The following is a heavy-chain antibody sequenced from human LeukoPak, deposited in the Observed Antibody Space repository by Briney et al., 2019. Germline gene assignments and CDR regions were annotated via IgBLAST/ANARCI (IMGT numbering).Heavy chain of an antibody. D-gene: IGHD5-24*01. CDR1: GFTFSSYW. J-gene: IGHJ4*02. CDR2: INSDGSST. CDR3: ARDALGDGPVDY. V-gene: IGHV3-74*01. Sequence: PGGSLRLSCAASGFTFSSYWMHWVRQAPGKGLVWVSRINSDGSSTSYADSVKGRFTISRDNAENTLYLQMNSLRAEDTAVYYCARDALGDGPVDYWGQGTLVTVSS.